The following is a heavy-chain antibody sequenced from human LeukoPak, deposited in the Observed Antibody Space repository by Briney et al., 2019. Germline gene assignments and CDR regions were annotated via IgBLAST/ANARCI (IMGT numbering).Heavy chain of an antibody. CDR3: AKDRWVY. CDR1: GFTFSSYG. Sequence: PGGSLRLSCAASGFTFSSYGMHWVRQAPGKGLEWVAFIRYDGSNKYYADSVQGRFTISRDNSKNTLYLQMNSLRAEDTAVYYCAKDRWVYWGQGTLVTVSS. D-gene: IGHD6-13*01. CDR2: IRYDGSNK. J-gene: IGHJ4*02. V-gene: IGHV3-30*02.